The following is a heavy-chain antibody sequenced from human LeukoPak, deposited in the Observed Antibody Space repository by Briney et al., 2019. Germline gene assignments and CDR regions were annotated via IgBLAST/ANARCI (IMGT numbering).Heavy chain of an antibody. D-gene: IGHD3-10*01. Sequence: GGSLRLSCAASGFTFSSYAMSWVRQAPGKGLEWVSAISGSGGSTYYADSVKGRFTISRDNSKNTLYLQMNSLRAEDTAVYYCAKGQDTMVRGVIIYYFDYWGQGTLVTVSS. V-gene: IGHV3-23*01. CDR2: ISGSGGST. J-gene: IGHJ4*02. CDR3: AKGQDTMVRGVIIYYFDY. CDR1: GFTFSSYA.